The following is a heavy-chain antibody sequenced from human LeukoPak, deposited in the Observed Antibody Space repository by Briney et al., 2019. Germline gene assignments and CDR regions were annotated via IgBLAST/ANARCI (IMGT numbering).Heavy chain of an antibody. CDR2: IYYSGST. CDR1: GGSISSSSYY. CDR3: ARHGPHYAFWSGYFKGDAFDI. J-gene: IGHJ3*02. V-gene: IGHV4-39*01. D-gene: IGHD3-3*01. Sequence: PSETLSLTCTVSGGSISSSSYYWGWIRQPPGKGLEWIMSIYYSGSTYYNPSLKSRVTIYVDTSKNQFSLNLGSVTAADTAVYYCARHGPHYAFWSGYFKGDAFDILGQGTMVTGSS.